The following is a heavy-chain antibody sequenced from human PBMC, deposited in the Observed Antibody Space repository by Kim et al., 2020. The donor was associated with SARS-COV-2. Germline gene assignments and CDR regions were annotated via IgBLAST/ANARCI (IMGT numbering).Heavy chain of an antibody. CDR1: GFTFSSCA. Sequence: GGSLRLSCAASGFTFSSCAIHWVRQAPGKGLEWVAVISYDGSNKNYADSVKGRFTISRDNSKNTLYLQMNSLRAEDTALYYCARAQWYCLRGRTYTYYGVDVWGREGTVVTSS. CDR2: ISYDGSNK. CDR3: ARAQWYCLRGRTYTYYGVDV. J-gene: IGHJ6*01. D-gene: IGHD3-10*02. V-gene: IGHV3-30-3*01.